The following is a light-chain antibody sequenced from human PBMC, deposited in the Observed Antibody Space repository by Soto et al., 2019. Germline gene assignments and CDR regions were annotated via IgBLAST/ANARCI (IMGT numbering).Light chain of an antibody. V-gene: IGKV1-5*01. CDR3: QQYNNYLTWT. J-gene: IGKJ1*01. CDR1: QSINRW. CDR2: DAS. Sequence: DIQMTQSPSTLSASVGDRVTITCRASQSINRWLVWYQQKPGKAPKVLIFDASILASGVPSRFSGSGSGTEFTLTISSLQPDDLATYYCQQYNNYLTWTFGQGTKVDIK.